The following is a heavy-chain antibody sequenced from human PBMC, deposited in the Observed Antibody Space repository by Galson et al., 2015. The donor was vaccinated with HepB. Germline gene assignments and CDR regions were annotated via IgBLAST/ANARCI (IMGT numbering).Heavy chain of an antibody. V-gene: IGHV3-23*01. D-gene: IGHD3-10*01. Sequence: SLRLSCAASGFSLNNYAMNWVRQAPGKGLEWVSVISSNGGSTYYADSVKGRFTISRDNSKNTLYLQMNSLRVEDTAVYYCAKGTEGSGSYYLAKTYYYQYGIDVWGQGTTVTVSS. CDR3: AKGTEGSGSYYLAKTYYYQYGIDV. CDR2: ISSNGGST. CDR1: GFSLNNYA. J-gene: IGHJ6*02.